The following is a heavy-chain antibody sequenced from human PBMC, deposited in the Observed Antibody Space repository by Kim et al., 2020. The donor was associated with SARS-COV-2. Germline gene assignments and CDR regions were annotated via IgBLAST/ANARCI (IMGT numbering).Heavy chain of an antibody. CDR1: GFPFNIFA. Sequence: GGSLRLSCAASGFPFNIFAMHWVRQAPGKGLEWVSFISRDTIATYYADSVKGHFIVSRDDSTNMLYLQLNNLRAEDSAVYYCARDSYRYDSWGRGTLVTV. J-gene: IGHJ4*02. D-gene: IGHD5-18*01. CDR2: ISRDTIAT. CDR3: ARDSYRYDS. V-gene: IGHV3-30*03.